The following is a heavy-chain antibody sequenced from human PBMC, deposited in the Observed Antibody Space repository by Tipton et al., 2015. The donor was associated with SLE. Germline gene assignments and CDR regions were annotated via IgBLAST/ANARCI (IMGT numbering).Heavy chain of an antibody. D-gene: IGHD2-2*01. CDR2: IYYSGNT. CDR3: ARDLSRDWYFDL. Sequence: TLSLTCTVSGGSISSSDFYWAWIRQPPGKGLEWIGSIYYSGNTYYNPSLKSRVTISVDMSKNQFSLNLASVTAADTAVYYCARDLSRDWYFDLWGRGTLVTVSS. CDR1: GGSISSSDFY. J-gene: IGHJ2*01. V-gene: IGHV4-39*07.